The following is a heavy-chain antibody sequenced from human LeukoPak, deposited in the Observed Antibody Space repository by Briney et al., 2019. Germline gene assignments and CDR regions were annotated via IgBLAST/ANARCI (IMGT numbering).Heavy chain of an antibody. CDR2: IYYSGST. D-gene: IGHD3-3*01. Sequence: SETLSLTCTVSGGSISSSSYYWGWIRQPPGKGLEWIGSIYYSGSTYYNPSLKSRVTISVDTSKNQFSLKLSSVTAADTAVYYCARAYYDFWSGYSYYFDYWGQGTLVTVSS. CDR3: ARAYYDFWSGYSYYFDY. J-gene: IGHJ4*02. CDR1: GGSISSSSYY. V-gene: IGHV4-39*01.